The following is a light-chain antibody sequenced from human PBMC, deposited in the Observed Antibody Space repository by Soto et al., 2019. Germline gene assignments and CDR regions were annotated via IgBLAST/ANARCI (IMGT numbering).Light chain of an antibody. CDR1: QSVNSN. CDR2: GAS. J-gene: IGKJ1*01. V-gene: IGKV3-15*01. CDR3: QQYNNWPWT. Sequence: EIVMTQSPATLSVSPGERATLSCRASQSVNSNLAWYQQKPGQAPRLLIYGASTTATGIPARFSGSGSGTEFTLTISSLQSEDFAVYYCQQYNNWPWTFGQGTRWIS.